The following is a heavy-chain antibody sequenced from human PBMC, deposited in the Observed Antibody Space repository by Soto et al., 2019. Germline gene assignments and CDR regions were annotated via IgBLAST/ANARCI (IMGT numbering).Heavy chain of an antibody. Sequence: SETLSLTCTVSGGSISSYYWSWIRRPPGKGLEWIGYIHYSGSTKSNPSLKSRVTISVDTSRNQVSLKLSSVTAADSAVYFCARAWYQLLHPYYYGMDVWGQGTTVTVSS. CDR1: GGSISSYY. CDR3: ARAWYQLLHPYYYGMDV. J-gene: IGHJ6*02. V-gene: IGHV4-59*01. CDR2: IHYSGST. D-gene: IGHD2-15*01.